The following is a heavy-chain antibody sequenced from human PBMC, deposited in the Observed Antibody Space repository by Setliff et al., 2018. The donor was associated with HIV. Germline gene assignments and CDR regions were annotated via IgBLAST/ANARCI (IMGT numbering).Heavy chain of an antibody. CDR3: ARARYIVIRGDAGMDV. CDR2: IYTSGLT. CDR1: GGSINSGGYY. Sequence: PSETLSLTCTVSGGSINSGGYYWVWIRQPPLKGLEWIGRIYTSGLTNYNPSLKSRVTIPVDKSKNQVSLKLSSVTASDTAVYYCARARYIVIRGDAGMDVWGPGTTVTVSS. D-gene: IGHD3-10*01. V-gene: IGHV4-61*02. J-gene: IGHJ6*02.